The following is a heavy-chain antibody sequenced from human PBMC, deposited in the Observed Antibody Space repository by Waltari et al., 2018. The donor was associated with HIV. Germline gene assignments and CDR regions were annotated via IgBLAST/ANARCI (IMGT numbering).Heavy chain of an antibody. D-gene: IGHD3-22*01. J-gene: IGHJ4*02. CDR2: IDWDDDK. CDR1: GFSLSTSGMC. Sequence: QVTLRESGPALVKPTQTLTLTCTFSGFSLSTSGMCVSWIRQPPGKALEWLARIDWDDDKYYSTSLKTRLTISKDTSKNQVVLTMTNMDPVDTATYYCARIKYYDSSGSHVDYWGQGTLVTVSS. CDR3: ARIKYYDSSGSHVDY. V-gene: IGHV2-70*15.